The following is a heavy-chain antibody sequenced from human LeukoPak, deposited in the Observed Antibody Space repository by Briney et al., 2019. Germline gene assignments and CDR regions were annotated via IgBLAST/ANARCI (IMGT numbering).Heavy chain of an antibody. CDR2: IQYDGTKT. D-gene: IGHD3-16*02. V-gene: IGHV3-30*02. Sequence: PGGSLRLSCAASGFTFSSSGMHWVRQAPGRGLEWVAFIQYDGTKTYYADSVKGRFTISRDSSKNTLYLQMNILRTDDTAVYYCAKGDFVRLGELSPHWGQGTLVTVSS. CDR3: AKGDFVRLGELSPH. CDR1: GFTFSSSG. J-gene: IGHJ4*02.